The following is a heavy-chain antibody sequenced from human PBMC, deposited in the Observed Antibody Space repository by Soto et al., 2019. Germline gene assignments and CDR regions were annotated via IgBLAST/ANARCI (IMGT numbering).Heavy chain of an antibody. J-gene: IGHJ4*02. D-gene: IGHD3-10*01. CDR1: GFTFSDYY. V-gene: IGHV3-11*01. CDR3: TRGPESDY. Sequence: GGSLRLSCAASGFTFSDYYMNWIRQAPGKGLEWFSYISGGGDTIYYADSVEGRFTISRDNAKNSLYLQMNSLRAEDTAVYYCTRGPESDYWGQGTLVTVSS. CDR2: ISGGGDTI.